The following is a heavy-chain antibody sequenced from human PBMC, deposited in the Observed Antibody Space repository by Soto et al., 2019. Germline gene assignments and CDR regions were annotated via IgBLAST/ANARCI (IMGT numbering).Heavy chain of an antibody. CDR3: ARDIVVVPAAAGVQFDY. J-gene: IGHJ4*02. D-gene: IGHD2-2*01. Sequence: ASVKVSCKASGYTFTSYGISWVRQAPGQGLEWMGWISAYNGNTNYAQKLQGRVTMTTDTSTSTAYMELRSLRSGDTAVYYCARDIVVVPAAAGVQFDYWGQGTLVTVSS. V-gene: IGHV1-18*01. CDR1: GYTFTSYG. CDR2: ISAYNGNT.